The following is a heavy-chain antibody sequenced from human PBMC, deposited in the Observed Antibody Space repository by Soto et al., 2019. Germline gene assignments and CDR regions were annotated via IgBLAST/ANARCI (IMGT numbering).Heavy chain of an antibody. CDR1: GFTFSTYS. D-gene: IGHD4-17*01. CDR3: VRRYYDYGDYHFDY. CDR2: ISRSSITI. V-gene: IGHV3-48*01. Sequence: GGSLRLSCAASGFTFSTYSMNWVRQAPGKGLEWISYISRSSITIFYADSVKGRFTISRDDAKNSLYLQMNSLRAEDTAVYYCVRRYYDYGDYHFDYWGLGTLVTVSS. J-gene: IGHJ4*02.